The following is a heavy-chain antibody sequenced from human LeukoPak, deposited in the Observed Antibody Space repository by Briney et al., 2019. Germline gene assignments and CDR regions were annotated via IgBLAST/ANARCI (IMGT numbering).Heavy chain of an antibody. Sequence: GGSLRLSCATSEFTFSSYWMHWVRQVPGKGLEWVAIISNDGSRKYYAHSVEGRFTISRDNSKNTLYLQMDSLRAEDTAVYYCARDRAWNYFDYWGQGTLVTVSS. CDR2: ISNDGSRK. J-gene: IGHJ4*02. D-gene: IGHD3-3*01. CDR3: ARDRAWNYFDY. CDR1: EFTFSSYW. V-gene: IGHV3-30*03.